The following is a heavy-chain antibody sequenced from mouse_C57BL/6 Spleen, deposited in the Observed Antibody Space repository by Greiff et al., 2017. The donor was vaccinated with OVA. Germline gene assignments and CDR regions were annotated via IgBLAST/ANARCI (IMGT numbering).Heavy chain of an antibody. CDR2: IYPSDSET. CDR3: ARSGGYGSSGYFDY. J-gene: IGHJ2*01. D-gene: IGHD1-1*01. Sequence: QVQLQQPGAELVRPGSSVKLSCKASGYTFTSYWMDWVKQRPGQGLEWIGNIYPSDSETHYNQKFKDKATLTVDKSSSTAYMQLSSLTSEDSAVYYCARSGGYGSSGYFDYWGQGTTLTVSS. CDR1: GYTFTSYW. V-gene: IGHV1-61*01.